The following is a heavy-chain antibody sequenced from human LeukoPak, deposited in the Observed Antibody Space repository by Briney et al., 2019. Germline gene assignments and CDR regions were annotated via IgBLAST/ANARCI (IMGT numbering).Heavy chain of an antibody. D-gene: IGHD6-13*01. CDR2: INPSGGST. CDR1: GYTFTGYY. CDR3: ARDGIAAAGTGKVDY. Sequence: SVKVSCKASGYTFTGYYMHWVRQAPGQGLEWMGIINPSGGSTSYAQKFQGRVTMTRDMSTSTVYMELSSLRSEDTAVYYCARDGIAAAGTGKVDYWGQGTLVTVSS. J-gene: IGHJ4*02. V-gene: IGHV1-46*01.